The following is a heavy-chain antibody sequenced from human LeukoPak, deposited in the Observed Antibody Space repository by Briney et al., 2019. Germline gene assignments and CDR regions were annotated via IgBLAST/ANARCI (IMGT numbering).Heavy chain of an antibody. CDR2: ISSSSSYI. Sequence: GGSLRLSCAASGFTFSSYSMNWVRQAPGKGLEWVSSISSSSSYIYYADSLKGRFTISRDNAKNSLYLQMNSLRAEDTAVYYCARVRMVRGVITYDAFDIWGQGTMVTVSS. CDR1: GFTFSSYS. V-gene: IGHV3-21*01. CDR3: ARVRMVRGVITYDAFDI. D-gene: IGHD3-10*01. J-gene: IGHJ3*02.